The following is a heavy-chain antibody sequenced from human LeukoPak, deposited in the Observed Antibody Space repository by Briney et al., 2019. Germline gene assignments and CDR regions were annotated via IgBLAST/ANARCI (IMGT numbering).Heavy chain of an antibody. J-gene: IGHJ3*02. V-gene: IGHV3-9*01. CDR2: ISWNSGSI. Sequence: GGSLRLSCAASGFSFDDYAMHWVRQAPGKGLEWVSGISWNSGSIGYADSVKGRFTISRDNAKNSLYLQMNSLRAEDTALYYCAKDRGSGWRAFDIWGQGTMVTASS. CDR1: GFSFDDYA. D-gene: IGHD6-19*01. CDR3: AKDRGSGWRAFDI.